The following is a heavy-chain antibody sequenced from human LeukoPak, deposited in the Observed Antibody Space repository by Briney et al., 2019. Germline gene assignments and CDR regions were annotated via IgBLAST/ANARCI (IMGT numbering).Heavy chain of an antibody. CDR1: GYTFTSYA. V-gene: IGHV1-3*01. CDR2: INAGNGNT. CDR3: AHSYYYDSSGYYDLDY. Sequence: ASVKVSCKASGYTFTSYAMHWVRQAPGQRLEWMGWINAGNGNTKYLQKFQGRVTITRDTSASTAYMELSSLRSEDTAVYYCAHSYYYDSSGYYDLDYWGQGTLVTVSS. D-gene: IGHD3-22*01. J-gene: IGHJ4*02.